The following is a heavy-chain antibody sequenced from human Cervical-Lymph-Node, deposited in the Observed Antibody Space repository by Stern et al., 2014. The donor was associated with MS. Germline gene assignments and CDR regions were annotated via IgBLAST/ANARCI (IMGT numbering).Heavy chain of an antibody. CDR3: ATEVETPLEAAVSLDL. CDR1: GGTFSNHA. J-gene: IGHJ5*02. D-gene: IGHD5-18*01. Sequence: QMQLVQSGAEVKRPGSSVKVSCKASGGTFSNHAINWVRQAPGQGLEWMGGIIPLFGTVTYAPKFQARITITADESTSTAYLQVNSLRSEDTAIYYCATEVETPLEAAVSLDLWGQGTLVTVSS. V-gene: IGHV1-69*01. CDR2: IIPLFGTV.